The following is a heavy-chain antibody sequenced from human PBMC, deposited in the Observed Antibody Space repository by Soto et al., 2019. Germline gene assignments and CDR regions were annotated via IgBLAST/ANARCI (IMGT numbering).Heavy chain of an antibody. D-gene: IGHD3-3*01. CDR3: ARDNRGPYYDFWSGSLGGMDV. CDR2: IYYSGST. V-gene: IGHV4-59*12. Sequence: PSETLSLTCTVSGGSISSYYWSWIRQPPGKGLEWIGYIYYSGSTYYNPSLKSRVTISVDTSKNQFSLKLSSVTAADTAVYYCARDNRGPYYDFWSGSLGGMDVWGQGTTVTVSS. CDR1: GGSISSYY. J-gene: IGHJ6*02.